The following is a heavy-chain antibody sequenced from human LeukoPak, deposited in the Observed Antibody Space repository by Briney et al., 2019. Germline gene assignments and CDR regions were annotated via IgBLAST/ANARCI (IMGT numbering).Heavy chain of an antibody. CDR2: ISAYNGNT. J-gene: IGHJ4*02. Sequence: GASVKVSCKASGYTFTNYGINWVRQAPGQGLEWMGWISAYNGNTNYAQKVQGRATMTIDTSTTTGYMELRSLRSDDTAVYYCARLVDDSSGTYWFYFDCWGQGTLVTVSS. CDR1: GYTFTNYG. CDR3: ARLVDDSSGTYWFYFDC. D-gene: IGHD3-22*01. V-gene: IGHV1-18*01.